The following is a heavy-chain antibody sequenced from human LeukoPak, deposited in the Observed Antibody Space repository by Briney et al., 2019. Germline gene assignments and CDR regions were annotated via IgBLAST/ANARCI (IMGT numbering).Heavy chain of an antibody. CDR3: ARAGPIVVVPAAVDY. V-gene: IGHV3-33*01. J-gene: IGHJ4*02. CDR1: GFIFSSYG. D-gene: IGHD2-2*01. Sequence: PGRSLRLSCAASGFIFSSYGMDWVRQATGKGLEWVAVIWYDGSNKYYAESVKGRFTISRDNSKNTLYLQINSLRAEDTAVYYCARAGPIVVVPAAVDYWGQGTLVTVSS. CDR2: IWYDGSNK.